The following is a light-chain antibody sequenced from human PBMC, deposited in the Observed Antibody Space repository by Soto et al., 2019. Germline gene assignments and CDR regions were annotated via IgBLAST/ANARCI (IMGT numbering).Light chain of an antibody. Sequence: EIVMTQSPATLSVSPGERATLSCRASQSVSDNLAWYQQKPGQAPRLLIYGASTRATGIPARFSGSGSGTEFTLTISSLQSEDFAVYYCHQSNNWPYTFGQGTKLEIK. CDR1: QSVSDN. CDR3: HQSNNWPYT. J-gene: IGKJ2*01. CDR2: GAS. V-gene: IGKV3-15*01.